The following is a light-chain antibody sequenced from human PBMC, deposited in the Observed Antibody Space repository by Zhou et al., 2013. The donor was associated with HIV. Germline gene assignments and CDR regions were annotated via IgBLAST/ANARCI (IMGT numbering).Light chain of an antibody. CDR3: QQYGGSPPIT. Sequence: EIVLTQSPGTLSLSPGERATLSCRASQSVSSNYLAWYQQRPGQAPRLLIYGASNRATGIPDRFSGDGSGTDFTLTISRLEPEDFAVYYCQQYGGSPPITFGQGHDWRLN. J-gene: IGKJ5*01. CDR1: QSVSSNY. CDR2: GAS. V-gene: IGKV3-20*01.